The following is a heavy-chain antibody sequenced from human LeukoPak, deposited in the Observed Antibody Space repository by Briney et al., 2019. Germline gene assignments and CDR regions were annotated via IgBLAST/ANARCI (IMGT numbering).Heavy chain of an antibody. J-gene: IGHJ4*02. CDR2: INHSGST. V-gene: IGHV4-34*01. Sequence: NPSETLSLTCAVSGVSFSDYYWSWIRQPPGKGLEWIGEINHSGSTNYNASLKSRVTISVDTSKNLFSLKLSSVTAADTSVYYCARGFGDYGANGGEEYDYWGQGTLVTVSS. CDR3: ARGFGDYGANGGEEYDY. D-gene: IGHD4-17*01. CDR1: GVSFSDYY.